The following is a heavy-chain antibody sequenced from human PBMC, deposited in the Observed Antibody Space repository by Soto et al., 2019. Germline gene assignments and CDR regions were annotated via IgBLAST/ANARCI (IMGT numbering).Heavy chain of an antibody. V-gene: IGHV3-30*18. Sequence: QVQLVQSGAEVKKPGSSVKVSCAASGFTFSSYGMHWVRQAPGKGLEWVAVISDDGSNEYYSESVKGRFTISRDNSKNTLYLQMNSLRVEDTAVFFCVKELRTGSNPFDYWGQGTLVTVSS. J-gene: IGHJ4*02. CDR2: ISDDGSNE. D-gene: IGHD1-26*01. CDR3: VKELRTGSNPFDY. CDR1: GFTFSSYG.